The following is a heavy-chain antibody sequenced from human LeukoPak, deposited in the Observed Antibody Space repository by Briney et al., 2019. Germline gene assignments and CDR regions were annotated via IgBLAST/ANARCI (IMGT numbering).Heavy chain of an antibody. CDR1: GFTFSSYE. D-gene: IGHD3-22*01. V-gene: IGHV3-48*03. J-gene: IGHJ6*02. Sequence: GGSLRLSCAASGFTFSSYEMNWVRQAPGKGLEWVSYISSSGSTIYYADSVKGRFTISRDNAKNSLYLQMNSLRAEDTAVCYCARDAYYDSSGYYYGLNYYYYGMDVWGQGTTVTVSS. CDR3: ARDAYYDSSGYYYGLNYYYYGMDV. CDR2: ISSSGSTI.